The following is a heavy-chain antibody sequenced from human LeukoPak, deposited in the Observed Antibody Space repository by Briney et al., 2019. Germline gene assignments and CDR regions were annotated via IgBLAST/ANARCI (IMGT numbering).Heavy chain of an antibody. Sequence: ASVKVSFKASGYTFTSYYMHWVRQAPEQGLEWMGIINPSGGSTSYAQKFQGRVTMTRDTSTSTVYMELSSLRSEDTAVYYCARGEYYYDSSGYPKDYWGQGTLVTVSS. J-gene: IGHJ4*02. CDR1: GYTFTSYY. D-gene: IGHD3-22*01. CDR2: INPSGGST. V-gene: IGHV1-46*01. CDR3: ARGEYYYDSSGYPKDY.